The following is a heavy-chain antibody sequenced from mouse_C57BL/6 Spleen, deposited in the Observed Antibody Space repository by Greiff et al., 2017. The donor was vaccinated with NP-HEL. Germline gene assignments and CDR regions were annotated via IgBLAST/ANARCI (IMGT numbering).Heavy chain of an antibody. J-gene: IGHJ4*01. CDR3: APGAYYYAMDY. D-gene: IGHD4-1*01. Sequence: QVQLQQSGPELVKPGASVKLSCKASGYAFSSSWMNWVKQRPGKGLEWIGRIYPGDGDTNYNGKFKGKATLTADKSSSTAYMQLSSLTSEDSAVYFCAPGAYYYAMDYWGQGTSVTVSS. V-gene: IGHV1-82*01. CDR2: IYPGDGDT. CDR1: GYAFSSSW.